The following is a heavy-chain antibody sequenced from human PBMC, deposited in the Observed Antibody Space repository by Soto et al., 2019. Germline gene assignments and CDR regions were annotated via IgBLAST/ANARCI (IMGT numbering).Heavy chain of an antibody. J-gene: IGHJ5*02. D-gene: IGHD3-22*01. Sequence: GSVKVSCKASGYSFTIYSTHCVLQSPGQRLDYMGWINAGNGDTKYSQKFQGRVTITTDTSARTAYMELSSLRSEDTAVYYCARGYYESSGSGPIDPWGQGTLVTVSS. CDR3: ARGYYESSGSGPIDP. V-gene: IGHV1-3*01. CDR1: GYSFTIYS. CDR2: INAGNGDT.